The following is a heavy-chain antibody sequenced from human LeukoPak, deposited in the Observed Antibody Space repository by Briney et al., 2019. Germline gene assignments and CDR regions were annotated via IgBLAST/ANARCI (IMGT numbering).Heavy chain of an antibody. CDR2: IKQDRSEK. V-gene: IGHV3-7*01. CDR3: SVAARWGDD. Sequence: GGSLRLSCAASGFTFSNYWMSWVRQAPGKGLEWVANIKQDRSEKYYVDSVKGRFTISRDNAKNSLYLQMNSLRAEDTAVYYCSVAARWGDDWGQGTLVTVSS. CDR1: GFTFSNYW. D-gene: IGHD6-6*01. J-gene: IGHJ4*02.